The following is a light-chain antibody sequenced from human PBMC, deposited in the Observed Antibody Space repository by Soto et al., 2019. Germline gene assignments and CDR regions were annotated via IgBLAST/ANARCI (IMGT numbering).Light chain of an antibody. Sequence: DIQMTQSPSTLSASVGDRVTITCRASQNIDTFLAWYQQKPGKAPIFLIYKASSLESGVPSRFSGSGSGTEFTLTISSLQPDDFATYYCQQYYDYPLTFGQGTK. V-gene: IGKV1-5*03. CDR2: KAS. J-gene: IGKJ2*01. CDR3: QQYYDYPLT. CDR1: QNIDTF.